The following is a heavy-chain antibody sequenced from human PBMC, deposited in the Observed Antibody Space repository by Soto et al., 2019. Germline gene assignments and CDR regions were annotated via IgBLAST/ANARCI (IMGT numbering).Heavy chain of an antibody. CDR2: INPNSGGT. CDR1: GYTFAGYY. D-gene: IGHD3-22*01. CDR3: ARDTYYYDSSGYYDYYYGMHX. J-gene: IGHJ6*02. Sequence: VSLKVSCNASGYTFAGYYMHWVRQAPGQGLEWMGCINPNSGGTNYAQKFQGSVSMTRDTSSSRDYMELSRLRSCDTAVYYCARDTYYYDSSGYYDYYYGMHXWGQGTTVTVS. V-gene: IGHV1-2*02.